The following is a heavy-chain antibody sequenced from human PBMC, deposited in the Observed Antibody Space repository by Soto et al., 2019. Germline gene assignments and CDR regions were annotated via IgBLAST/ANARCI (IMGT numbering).Heavy chain of an antibody. J-gene: IGHJ6*02. D-gene: IGHD3-3*01. CDR2: IYYSGST. CDR3: ARMPYYDFWSGYYARDYNGMDV. Sequence: SETRSLTFTVSGGSISSSGYYLGWIRQPPGKGLEWIGRIYYSGSTYSNPSLKSRVTISVDTSKNQFSLKLSSVTAADTAVYYCARMPYYDFWSGYYARDYNGMDVWGQGTTVTVSS. V-gene: IGHV4-39*01. CDR1: GGSISSSGYY.